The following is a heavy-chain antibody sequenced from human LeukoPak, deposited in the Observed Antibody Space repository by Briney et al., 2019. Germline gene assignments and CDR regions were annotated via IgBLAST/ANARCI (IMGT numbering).Heavy chain of an antibody. CDR3: ARDIRREMAIPFDV. Sequence: GGSLRLSCAASGFTFSSYGMHWVRQAPGKGLEWVALISYDGSNKYYADSVKGRFTISRDTSKNTLHLQMNSLRVEDTAVYHCARDIRREMAIPFDVWGQGTLVTVSS. V-gene: IGHV3-30*03. D-gene: IGHD5-24*01. CDR1: GFTFSSYG. CDR2: ISYDGSNK. J-gene: IGHJ3*01.